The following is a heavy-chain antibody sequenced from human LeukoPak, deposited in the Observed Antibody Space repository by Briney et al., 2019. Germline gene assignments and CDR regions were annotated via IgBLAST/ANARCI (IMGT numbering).Heavy chain of an antibody. CDR2: VNAKSGDT. V-gene: IGHV1-2*02. J-gene: IGHJ4*02. Sequence: ASVKVSCKASGYTFTDYYMHWVRQAPGQGLEWMGWVNAKSGDTKYAQKFQARVTMTRDTSITTTYMEVSRLSSDDTAVYYCARQNTGQLDYWGQGTLVTVSS. CDR3: ARQNTGQLDY. D-gene: IGHD2-8*02. CDR1: GYTFTDYY.